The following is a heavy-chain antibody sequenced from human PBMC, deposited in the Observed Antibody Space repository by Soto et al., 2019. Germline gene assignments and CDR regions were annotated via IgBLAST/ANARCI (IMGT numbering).Heavy chain of an antibody. J-gene: IGHJ4*02. Sequence: EVQLLESGGDLVQPGGSLRLSCAASGFAFANYAMTWVRQAPGKGLEWVSTIGGGGGSTYYADPVKGRFTISRDNSKNTGYLQMNSLRAEDTAVYFCAKERLGRGADYWGQGTLVTVSS. CDR2: IGGGGGST. V-gene: IGHV3-23*01. D-gene: IGHD1-1*01. CDR1: GFAFANYA. CDR3: AKERLGRGADY.